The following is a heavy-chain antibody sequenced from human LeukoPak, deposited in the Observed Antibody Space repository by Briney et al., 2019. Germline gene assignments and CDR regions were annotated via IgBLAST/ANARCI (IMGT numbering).Heavy chain of an antibody. J-gene: IGHJ4*02. V-gene: IGHV4-34*01. CDR2: INHSGST. D-gene: IGHD2-8*01. CDR1: GGSFSGYY. Sequence: SETLSLTCAVYGGSFSGYYWNWIRQPPGKGLEWIGEINHSGSTNYNPSLKSRVTISVDTSKNQSSLNLSSVTAADTAVYYCARVNYGVSDYWGQGTLVTVSS. CDR3: ARVNYGVSDY.